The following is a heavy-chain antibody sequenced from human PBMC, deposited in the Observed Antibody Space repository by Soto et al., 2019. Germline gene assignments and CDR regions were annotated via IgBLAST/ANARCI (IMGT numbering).Heavy chain of an antibody. CDR2: INDSGST. CDR1: GECFHDEY. J-gene: IGHJ6*02. D-gene: IGHD3-10*01. V-gene: IGHV4-34*01. Sequence: SAILSLISDVDGECFHDEYWGWISQSAGGGREWIGEINDSGSTKYNPSLKSRVTISVDRSKSQFSLNLSSVTAADTAIYFCARVPVRKYYRAGSYQNYYFGMDVWGQGTTVS. CDR3: ARVPVRKYYRAGSYQNYYFGMDV.